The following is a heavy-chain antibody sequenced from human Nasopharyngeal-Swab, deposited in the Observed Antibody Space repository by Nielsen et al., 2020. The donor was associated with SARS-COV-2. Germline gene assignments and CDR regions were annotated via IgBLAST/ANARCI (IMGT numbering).Heavy chain of an antibody. CDR1: GFTFSDFY. V-gene: IGHV3-11*03. CDR3: ARQLWVRGPHH. D-gene: IGHD1-1*01. Sequence: GESLKISCAASGFTFSDFYMSWIRQAPGKGLEWVAYISGSGRSTNYAGSVMGRFTISRDNSEKTVFLQMDSLRADDTAVYYCARQLWVRGPHHWGQGTLVNVSS. J-gene: IGHJ5*02. CDR2: ISGSGRST.